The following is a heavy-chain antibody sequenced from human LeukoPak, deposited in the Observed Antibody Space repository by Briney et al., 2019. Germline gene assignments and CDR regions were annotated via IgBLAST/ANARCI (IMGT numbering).Heavy chain of an antibody. Sequence: ASVKVSCKASGYTFTSYGISWVRQAPGQGLEWMGWISAYNGNTNYAQKLQGRVTMTTDTSTSTAYVELRSLRSDDTAVYYCARDGPAYYNDSSGYPPDYWGQGTLVTVSS. CDR2: ISAYNGNT. CDR1: GYTFTSYG. CDR3: ARDGPAYYNDSSGYPPDY. J-gene: IGHJ4*02. D-gene: IGHD3-22*01. V-gene: IGHV1-18*01.